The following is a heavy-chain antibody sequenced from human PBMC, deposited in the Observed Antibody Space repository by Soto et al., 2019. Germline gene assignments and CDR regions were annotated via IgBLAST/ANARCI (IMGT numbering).Heavy chain of an antibody. D-gene: IGHD3-10*01. V-gene: IGHV1-8*01. CDR3: ASGVFWFSEPPMDV. J-gene: IGHJ6*03. CDR1: GYTFTSYA. CDR2: MNPNSCNL. Sequence: QVQLVQSGAEVKKPGASVKVSCKASGYTFTSYAINWVRQAAGQGLEWMGWMNPNSCNLQYAQKFQGRVTMTIKTSRDTAYIELTSLTSDASGVYFCASGVFWFSEPPMDVWCKGTTVTVSS.